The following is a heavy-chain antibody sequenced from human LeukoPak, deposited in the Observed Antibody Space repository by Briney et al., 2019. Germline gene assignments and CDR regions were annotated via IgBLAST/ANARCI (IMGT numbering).Heavy chain of an antibody. J-gene: IGHJ4*02. Sequence: GGSLRLPCAASGFTVSSNYMSWVPQAPGKGLEWVSVIYSGGSTYYADSVKGRFTISSDNSKNTLYLQMNSLRAEDTAVYYCARGGGYYDSNGYSDYWGQGTLVTVSS. CDR1: GFTVSSNY. D-gene: IGHD3-22*01. CDR3: ARGGGYYDSNGYSDY. CDR2: IYSGGST. V-gene: IGHV3-53*01.